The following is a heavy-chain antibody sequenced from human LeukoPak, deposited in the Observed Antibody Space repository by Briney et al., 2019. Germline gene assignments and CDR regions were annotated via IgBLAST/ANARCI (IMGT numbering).Heavy chain of an antibody. CDR3: ARDPNRRYYGGNSHYYYGMDV. CDR1: GFTFSSYG. CDR2: INPNSGGT. Sequence: GGSLRLSCAASGFTFSSYGMHWVRQAPGQGLEWMGWINPNSGGTNYAQKFQGRVTMTRDTSISTAYMELSRLRSDDTAVYYCARDPNRRYYGGNSHYYYGMDVWGQGTTVTVSS. V-gene: IGHV1-2*02. D-gene: IGHD4-17*01. J-gene: IGHJ6*02.